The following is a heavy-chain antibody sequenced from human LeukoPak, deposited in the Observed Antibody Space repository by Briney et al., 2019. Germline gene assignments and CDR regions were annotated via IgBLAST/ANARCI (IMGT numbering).Heavy chain of an antibody. J-gene: IGHJ5*02. Sequence: GGSLRLSCAASGFTFSDYYMSWIRQAPGKGLEWVSYISSSSSYTNYADSVKGRFTISRDNAKNSLYLQMNSLRAEDTAVYYCAGEGYYGSGSYRGGWFDPWGQGTLVTVSS. CDR1: GFTFSDYY. CDR3: AGEGYYGSGSYRGGWFDP. V-gene: IGHV3-11*06. CDR2: ISSSSSYT. D-gene: IGHD3-10*01.